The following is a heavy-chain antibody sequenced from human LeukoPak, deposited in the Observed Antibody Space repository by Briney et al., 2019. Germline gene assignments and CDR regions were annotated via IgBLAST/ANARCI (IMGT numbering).Heavy chain of an antibody. D-gene: IGHD5-18*01. Sequence: AASVKVSCKASGGTFSSYAISWVRQAPGHGLEWMGGIIPIFGTANYAQKFQGRVTITTDESTSTAYMELSSLRSEDTAVYYCAIQDTAMVSGFDYWGQGTLVTVSS. J-gene: IGHJ4*02. CDR1: GGTFSSYA. CDR3: AIQDTAMVSGFDY. CDR2: IIPIFGTA. V-gene: IGHV1-69*05.